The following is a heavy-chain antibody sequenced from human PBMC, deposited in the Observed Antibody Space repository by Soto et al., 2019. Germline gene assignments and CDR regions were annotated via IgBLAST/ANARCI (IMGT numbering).Heavy chain of an antibody. CDR1: GFTFSNAW. Sequence: PGGSLRLSCAASGFTFSNAWMSWVRQAPGKGLEWVGRIKSKTDGGTTDYAAPVKGRFTISRDDSKNTLYLQMNSLKTEDTAVYYCTTETDGIAARHRYYYYGMDVWGQGTTVTV. V-gene: IGHV3-15*01. CDR2: IKSKTDGGTT. J-gene: IGHJ6*02. CDR3: TTETDGIAARHRYYYYGMDV. D-gene: IGHD6-6*01.